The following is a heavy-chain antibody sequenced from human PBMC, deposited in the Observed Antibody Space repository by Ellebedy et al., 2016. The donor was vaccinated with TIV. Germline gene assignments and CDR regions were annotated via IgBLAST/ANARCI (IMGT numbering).Heavy chain of an antibody. J-gene: IGHJ6*02. CDR1: GFTFGDFA. CDR2: IGSKGYGGTT. CDR3: TREAANWNYPYYYYNGMDV. Sequence: GGSLRLXXTASGFTFGDFAISWVHQAPGKGLEWVGFIGSKGYGGTTQYAASVKGRFTISRDDSKSIAYLQMNSLKTEDTALYYCTREAANWNYPYYYYNGMDVWGQGTTVTVSS. V-gene: IGHV3-49*04. D-gene: IGHD1-7*01.